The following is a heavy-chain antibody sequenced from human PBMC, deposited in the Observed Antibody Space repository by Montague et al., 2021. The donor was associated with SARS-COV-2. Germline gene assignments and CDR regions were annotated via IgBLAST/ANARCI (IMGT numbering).Heavy chain of an antibody. V-gene: IGHV3-66*01. Sequence: SLRLSCAASGITVSSNYMNWVRQAPGKGLEWVSLIYSGGSTYYADSVTGRFTISRDNSKNTLYLQMNSLRAEDTAVYYCARDLLEIGGMDVWGQGTTVTVSS. D-gene: IGHD1-1*01. CDR2: IYSGGST. CDR3: ARDLLEIGGMDV. J-gene: IGHJ6*02. CDR1: GITVSSNY.